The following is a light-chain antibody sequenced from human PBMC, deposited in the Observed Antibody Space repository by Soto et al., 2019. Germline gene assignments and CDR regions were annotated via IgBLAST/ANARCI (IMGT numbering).Light chain of an antibody. CDR1: QSVSSY. Sequence: EIVLTQSPATLSLSPGERATLSCRASQSVSSYLAWYQQKPGQAPRLLIHDASNRATGIPASFSGSGSGSDFTLTTSSLEPEDVALYFCQQRSSWPRGTFGQGTKLEIK. J-gene: IGKJ2*02. CDR3: QQRSSWPRGT. CDR2: DAS. V-gene: IGKV3-11*01.